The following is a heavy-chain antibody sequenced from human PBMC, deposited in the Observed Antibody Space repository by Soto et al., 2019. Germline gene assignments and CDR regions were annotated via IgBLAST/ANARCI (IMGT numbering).Heavy chain of an antibody. V-gene: IGHV4-30-4*01. CDR1: GGSISSGDYY. CDR3: ASSGDCTNGVCSTLIDP. J-gene: IGHJ5*02. CDR2: IYYSGST. D-gene: IGHD2-8*01. Sequence: SETLSLTCTVSGGSISSGDYYWSWIRQPPGKGLEWIGYIYYSGSTYYNPSLKSRVTISVDTSKNQFSLKLSSVTAADTAVYYCASSGDCTNGVCSTLIDPWGQGTLVTVAS.